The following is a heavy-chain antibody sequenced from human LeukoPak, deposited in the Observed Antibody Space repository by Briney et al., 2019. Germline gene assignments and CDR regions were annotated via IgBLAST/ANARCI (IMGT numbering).Heavy chain of an antibody. CDR1: GDSIRTYY. D-gene: IGHD2-8*01. J-gene: IGHJ4*02. CDR2: ISTSGTS. Sequence: SETLSLTCTVSGDSIRTYYWSWIRQPPGKDLEWIGYISTSGTSDFNPSLKSRVTISVDTSKNQFSLKLSSVTAADTAVYYCARTVCTNGVCYHFDYWGQGTLVTVSS. CDR3: ARTVCTNGVCYHFDY. V-gene: IGHV4-4*09.